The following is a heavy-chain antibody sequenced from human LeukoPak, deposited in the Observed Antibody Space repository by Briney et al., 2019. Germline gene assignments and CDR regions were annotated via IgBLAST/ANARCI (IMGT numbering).Heavy chain of an antibody. D-gene: IGHD3-10*01. CDR3: ARGARYYGSGTVGNYYYYMDV. CDR2: INHSVSA. Sequence: PSETLSLTCAVYGGSFSGYYWSWIPQPPGKGLEWIGEINHSVSANYNPSLKSRVTISVDTSKNQFSLKLSSVTAADTAVYYCARGARYYGSGTVGNYYYYMDVWGKGTTVTVSS. CDR1: GGSFSGYY. V-gene: IGHV4-34*01. J-gene: IGHJ6*03.